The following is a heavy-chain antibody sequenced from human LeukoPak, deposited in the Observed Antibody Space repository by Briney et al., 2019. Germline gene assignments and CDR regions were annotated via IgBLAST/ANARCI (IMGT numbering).Heavy chain of an antibody. V-gene: IGHV3-7*03. Sequence: GGSLRLSCAASGFTFSSYWMSWVRQAPGKGLDWVANIKQDGSQKYYVDSVKGRFTISRDNAKNSLYLQMNSLRAEDTAVYYCAKQRPYSGYDYGYFDYWGQGTLVTVSS. CDR1: GFTFSSYW. CDR3: AKQRPYSGYDYGYFDY. D-gene: IGHD5-12*01. J-gene: IGHJ4*02. CDR2: IKQDGSQK.